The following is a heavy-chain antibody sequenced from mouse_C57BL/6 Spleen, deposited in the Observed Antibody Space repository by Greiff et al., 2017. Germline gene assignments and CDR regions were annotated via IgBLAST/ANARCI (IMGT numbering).Heavy chain of an antibody. V-gene: IGHV1-15*01. CDR1: GYTFTDYE. J-gene: IGHJ2*01. Sequence: QVQLKESGAELVRPGASVTLSCKASGYTFTDYEMHWVKQTPVHGLEWIGAIDPETGGTAYNQKFKGKAILTADKSSSTAYMELRSLTSEDSAVYYCTRGGITTVVAPYFDYWGQGTTLTGSS. CDR3: TRGGITTVVAPYFDY. CDR2: IDPETGGT. D-gene: IGHD1-1*01.